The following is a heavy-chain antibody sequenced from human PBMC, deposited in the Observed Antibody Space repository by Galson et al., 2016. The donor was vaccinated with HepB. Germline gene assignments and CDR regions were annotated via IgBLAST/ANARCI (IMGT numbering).Heavy chain of an antibody. CDR3: AGVRLPAAGIGLDWFDP. CDR2: INLSGST. V-gene: IGHV4-34*01. J-gene: IGHJ5*02. D-gene: IGHD6-13*01. CDR1: GGSLSGFY. Sequence: LSLTCGVNGGSLSGFYWSWVRRPPGRGLQWIGEINLSGSTNYTPSLKSRVTISVDTSRNHFSLKLSSVTAADTAVYYCAGVRLPAAGIGLDWFDPWGQGTLVTVSS.